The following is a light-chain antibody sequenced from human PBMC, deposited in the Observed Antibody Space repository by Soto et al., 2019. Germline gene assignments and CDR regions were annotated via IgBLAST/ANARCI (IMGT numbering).Light chain of an antibody. CDR1: SSNIGAGYA. Sequence: VLTQPPSVSGAPGQRVTISCTGSSSNIGAGYAVHWYQQLPGTAPKLLIYVNTNRPSGVPDRFSGSKSGTSASLAITGLQTEDEADYYCQSYDSSLSGSWVFGGGTKLTVL. CDR2: VNT. V-gene: IGLV1-40*01. J-gene: IGLJ3*02. CDR3: QSYDSSLSGSWV.